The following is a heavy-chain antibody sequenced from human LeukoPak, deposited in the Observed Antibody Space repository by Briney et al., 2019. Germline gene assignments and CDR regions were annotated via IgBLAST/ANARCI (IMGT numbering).Heavy chain of an antibody. D-gene: IGHD3-10*01. Sequence: GGSLRLSCAASGFTFSSYSMNWVRQAPGKGLEWISYISSSSSTIYYADSVKGRFTISRDNAQNSLLLQMNSLRVEDTAVYYCARVGYYYGSGSYYFDYWGQGTLVTVSS. CDR1: GFTFSSYS. V-gene: IGHV3-48*04. CDR2: ISSSSSTI. J-gene: IGHJ4*02. CDR3: ARVGYYYGSGSYYFDY.